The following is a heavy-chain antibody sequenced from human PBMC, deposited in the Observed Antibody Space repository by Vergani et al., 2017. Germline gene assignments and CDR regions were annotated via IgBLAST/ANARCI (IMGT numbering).Heavy chain of an antibody. CDR1: GYTFTSYA. CDR2: INTNTGNP. J-gene: IGHJ5*02. V-gene: IGHV7-4-1*02. CDR3: ARGSPSAFLPYCSSTSCYYSWFDP. Sequence: QVQLVQSGSELKKPGASVKVSCKASGYTFTSYAMNWVRQAPGQGLEWMGWINTNTGNPTYAQGFTGRFVFSLDTSVSTAYLQISSLKAADTAVYYCARGSPSAFLPYCSSTSCYYSWFDPWGQGTLVTVSS. D-gene: IGHD2-2*01.